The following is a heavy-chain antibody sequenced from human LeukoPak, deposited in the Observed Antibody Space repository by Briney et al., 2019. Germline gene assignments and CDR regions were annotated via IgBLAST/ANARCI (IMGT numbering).Heavy chain of an antibody. Sequence: GGSLRLSCAASGSTFSNAWMNWVRQAPGKGPEWVGRIKSKTNGGTTDYAASVKGRFTISRDDSENTLYLQMNSLKTEDTAVYYCATGGYGDMDYWGQGTLVTVSS. CDR3: ATGGYGDMDY. V-gene: IGHV3-15*07. J-gene: IGHJ4*02. CDR2: IKSKTNGGTT. D-gene: IGHD4-17*01. CDR1: GSTFSNAW.